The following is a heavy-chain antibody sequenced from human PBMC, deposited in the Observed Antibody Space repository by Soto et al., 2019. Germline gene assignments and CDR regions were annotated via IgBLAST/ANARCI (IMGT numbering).Heavy chain of an antibody. J-gene: IGHJ4*02. CDR3: ARDPDYGDYWGYFFDS. Sequence: ASVKVSCKTSGYTFAAYYIHWIRQAPGQGLEWMGWINPTSGGTVYAQNFQDRVTMTRDTSISTAYMELRRLNSDDTAVYYCARDPDYGDYWGYFFDSWGQGTPVTAPQ. CDR1: GYTFAAYY. CDR2: INPTSGGT. V-gene: IGHV1-2*02. D-gene: IGHD4-17*01.